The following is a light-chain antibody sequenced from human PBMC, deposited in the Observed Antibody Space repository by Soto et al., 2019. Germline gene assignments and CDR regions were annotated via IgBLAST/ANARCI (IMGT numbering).Light chain of an antibody. CDR1: SSDVGGYNY. J-gene: IGLJ3*02. CDR3: SSYSSVTTLWV. Sequence: QSVLTQPASVSGSPGQSITISCTGTSSDVGGYNYVSWYQQHPGKAPKLIIYEVSNRPSGVSNRFSGSKSGNTASLTVSGLQAEDEADYYCSSYSSVTTLWVFGGGTNLTVL. CDR2: EVS. V-gene: IGLV2-14*01.